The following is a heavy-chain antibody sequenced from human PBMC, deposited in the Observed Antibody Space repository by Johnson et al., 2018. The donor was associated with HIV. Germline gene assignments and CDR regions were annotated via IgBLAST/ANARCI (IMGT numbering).Heavy chain of an antibody. V-gene: IGHV3-20*04. CDR2: INWTGGST. CDR3: AWGSSGYYYRAFDI. Sequence: VQLVESGGGLVQPGGSLRLSCAASGFTFSSNGMSWVRQAPGKGLEWVSGINWTGGSTGYADSVKGRFTISRDNAKHSLYLQMNSLRAEDTALYYCAWGSSGYYYRAFDIWGQGTMVTVSS. J-gene: IGHJ3*02. D-gene: IGHD3-22*01. CDR1: GFTFSSNG.